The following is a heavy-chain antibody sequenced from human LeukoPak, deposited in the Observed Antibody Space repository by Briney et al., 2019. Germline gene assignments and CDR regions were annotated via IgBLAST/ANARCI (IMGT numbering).Heavy chain of an antibody. CDR1: GGSISSSRYY. J-gene: IGHJ4*02. CDR3: ALCTGDYLDY. CDR2: IFYSGST. V-gene: IGHV4-39*01. D-gene: IGHD3-16*01. Sequence: SETLSLTCTVSGGSISSSRYYWGWIRQPPGKGLEWIGSIFYSGSTYYNPSLKSRVTISVATSKNQFSLKLTSVTAADTAVYYCALCTGDYLDYWGQGTLVTVSS.